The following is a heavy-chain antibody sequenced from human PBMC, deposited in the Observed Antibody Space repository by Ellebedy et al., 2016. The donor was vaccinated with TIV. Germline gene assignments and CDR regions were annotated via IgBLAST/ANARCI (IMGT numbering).Heavy chain of an antibody. CDR2: INPNRGGT. V-gene: IGHV1-2*02. J-gene: IGHJ4*02. Sequence: ASVKVSCKASGYSFTGYYMHWVRQAPGQGLEWMGWINPNRGGTNYVQKFQGRVTMTRDTSISTAYMELRRRTSDDTAVYYCARNGVSGWSDFDYWGQGTLVTVSS. D-gene: IGHD6-19*01. CDR1: GYSFTGYY. CDR3: ARNGVSGWSDFDY.